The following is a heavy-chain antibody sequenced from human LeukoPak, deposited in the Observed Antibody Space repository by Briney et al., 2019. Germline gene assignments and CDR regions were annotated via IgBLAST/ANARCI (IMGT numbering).Heavy chain of an antibody. CDR3: ARDPSDDQGLDC. CDR2: TYYRSKWNY. D-gene: IGHD3-16*01. CDR1: GDIVSSNTAA. Sequence: SQTLSLTCAISGDIVSSNTAAWYWIRQAPSRGLEWLGRTYYRSKWNYQYAVSVRSRITINVDTSKNQFSLQLNSVTPEDTAVYYCARDPSDDQGLDCWGQGTLVTVSS. V-gene: IGHV6-1*01. J-gene: IGHJ4*02.